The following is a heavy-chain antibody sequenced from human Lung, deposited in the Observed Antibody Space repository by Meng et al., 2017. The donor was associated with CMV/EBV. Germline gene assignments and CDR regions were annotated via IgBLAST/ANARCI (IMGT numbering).Heavy chain of an antibody. CDR3: ASECGSCYDY. V-gene: IGHV3-30-3*01. CDR1: GFTCSSYA. CDR2: IAYDGSNK. D-gene: IGHD2-15*01. J-gene: IGHJ4*02. Sequence: GESLNISWASSGFTCSSYAMHWVRQAPGRGLEWVAVIAYDGSNKYYADSVKGRFTISRDNSKNTLYEQMNSLIAEDTAVYYCASECGSCYDYWGQGTMVTVSS.